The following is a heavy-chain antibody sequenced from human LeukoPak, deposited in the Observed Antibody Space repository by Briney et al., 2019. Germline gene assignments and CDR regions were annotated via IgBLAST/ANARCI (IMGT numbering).Heavy chain of an antibody. CDR1: GGSIGSGGYY. V-gene: IGHV4-30-2*01. CDR3: ARGRGYSSSLSPDY. D-gene: IGHD6-13*01. Sequence: SETLCLTWTVSGGSIGSGGYYWSWIRQPPGKGLEWIGYIYHSGNTYYNPSLKSRVTISVDRSKNQFSLKLSSVTAADTAVYYCARGRGYSSSLSPDYWGQGTLVTVSS. J-gene: IGHJ4*02. CDR2: IYHSGNT.